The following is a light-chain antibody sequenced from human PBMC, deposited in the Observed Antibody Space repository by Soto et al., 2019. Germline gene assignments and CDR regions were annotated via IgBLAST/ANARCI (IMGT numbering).Light chain of an antibody. CDR3: CSYAGSSTFDVV. CDR2: EGS. V-gene: IGLV2-23*03. J-gene: IGLJ2*01. Sequence: QSALTQPASVSGSPGQSITISCTGTSSDVGSYNLVSWYQQHPGKAPKLMIYEGSKRPSGVSNRFSGSKSGNTASPTISGLQAEDEADYYCCSYAGSSTFDVVFGGGTKVTVL. CDR1: SSDVGSYNL.